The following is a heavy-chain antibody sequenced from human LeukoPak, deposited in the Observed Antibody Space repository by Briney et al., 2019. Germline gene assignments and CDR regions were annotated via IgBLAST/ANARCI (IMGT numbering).Heavy chain of an antibody. Sequence: GGSLRLSCAASGFTFSSYAMHWVRQAPGKGLEWVAVISYDGSNKYYADSVKGRFTISRDNSKNTLYLQMNSLRAEDTAVYYCARDCPPVGKSAGYGDYYYYYGMDVWGQGTTVTVSS. CDR2: ISYDGSNK. CDR3: ARDCPPVGKSAGYGDYYYYYGMDV. V-gene: IGHV3-30*04. CDR1: GFTFSSYA. J-gene: IGHJ6*02. D-gene: IGHD4-17*01.